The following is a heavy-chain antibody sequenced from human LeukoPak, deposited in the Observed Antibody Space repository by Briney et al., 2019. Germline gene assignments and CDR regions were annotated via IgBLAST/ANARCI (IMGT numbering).Heavy chain of an antibody. D-gene: IGHD3-3*01. V-gene: IGHV1-24*01. CDR3: TTRSGDFWSGFVN. J-gene: IGHJ4*02. CDR1: GNSLSELS. Sequence: ASVKLSCKVSGNSLSELSIQWVRQAPGKGLECVGGFDPEEAKMIYAQTFQGRVTMTEDTSTQTAYMELSGLTSGDTAVYYCTTRSGDFWSGFVNWGQGTLVTVSS. CDR2: FDPEEAKM.